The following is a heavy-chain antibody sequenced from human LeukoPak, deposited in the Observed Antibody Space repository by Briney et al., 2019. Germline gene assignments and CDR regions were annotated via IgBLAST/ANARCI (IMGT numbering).Heavy chain of an antibody. J-gene: IGHJ4*02. CDR1: GFTFSNYG. CDR3: TRQSENFSLDY. D-gene: IGHD3-3*01. Sequence: GSLRLSCAASGFTFSNYGMHWVRQAPGKGLEWVAIIWHDGSDKYYADSVKGRFTVSRDNSKNTLYLQMNNLRAEDTAVHFCTRQSENFSLDYWGQGTLVTVSS. V-gene: IGHV3-33*01. CDR2: IWHDGSDK.